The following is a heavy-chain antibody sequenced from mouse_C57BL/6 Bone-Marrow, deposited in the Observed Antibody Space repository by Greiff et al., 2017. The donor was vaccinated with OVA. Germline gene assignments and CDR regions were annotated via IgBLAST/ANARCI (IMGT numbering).Heavy chain of an antibody. CDR3: TSYGNFDY. D-gene: IGHD2-1*01. J-gene: IGHJ2*01. CDR1: VFHFQDAY. V-gene: IGHV14-4*01. CDR2: IDPENGVT. Sequence: VQLPQSGAELVRPGASVPLSFTASVFHFQDAYLPLVKPRPEPVLAWIGWIDPENGVTEYASKFQGKATITADTSSNTAYLQLSSLTSEDTAVYYCTSYGNFDYWGQGTTLTVSS.